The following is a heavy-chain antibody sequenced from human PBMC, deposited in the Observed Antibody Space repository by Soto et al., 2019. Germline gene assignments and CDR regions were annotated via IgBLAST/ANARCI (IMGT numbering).Heavy chain of an antibody. D-gene: IGHD2-2*01. J-gene: IGHJ4*02. CDR1: GLTFSSYA. CDR2: ISGSSIGT. Sequence: AGGSLRLSCAASGLTFSSYAMSWVRQAPGKGLEWVSAISGSSIGTYYADSVKGRFTISRDNSKNTLYLQMNSLRVEDTALYYWASGGYCTSASCRPTYFDYWGQGIPVTVSS. CDR3: ASGGYCTSASCRPTYFDY. V-gene: IGHV3-23*01.